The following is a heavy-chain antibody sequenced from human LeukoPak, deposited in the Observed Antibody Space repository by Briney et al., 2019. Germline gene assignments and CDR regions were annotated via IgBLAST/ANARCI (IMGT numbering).Heavy chain of an antibody. V-gene: IGHV3-11*06. CDR1: GFIFSDYY. CDR2: IDGSSSRT. CDR3: ARRGTDYCTPSSCHPNWFAP. J-gene: IGHJ5*02. Sequence: GGSLRHSCAASGFIFSDYYMSWMRRAPGKGLEWLSYIDGSSSRTNYADSVKGRFTISRDNVKNSLYLQMNSLSAEHTSVYFCARRGTDYCTPSSCHPNWFAPWGEGTQVAVSS. D-gene: IGHD4-11*01.